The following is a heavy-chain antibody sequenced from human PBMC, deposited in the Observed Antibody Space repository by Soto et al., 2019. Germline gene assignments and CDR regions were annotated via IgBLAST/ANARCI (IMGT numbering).Heavy chain of an antibody. D-gene: IGHD5-12*01. J-gene: IGHJ3*01. CDR1: GDSISSYY. Sequence: QVQLQESGPGLVKPSETLSLTCTVSGDSISSYYWSWIRQPPVKGLEWIGSAYYGGNTNYNPSLKSRVTISVDTSKSQFALKLNSVTGADTAVYYCAKHLSAWLRMEAFDVWGPGTMVTVSS. CDR2: AYYGGNT. V-gene: IGHV4-59*08. CDR3: AKHLSAWLRMEAFDV.